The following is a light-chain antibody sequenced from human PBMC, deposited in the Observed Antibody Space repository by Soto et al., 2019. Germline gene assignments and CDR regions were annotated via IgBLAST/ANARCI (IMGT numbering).Light chain of an antibody. Sequence: QSALTQPPSVSGSPGQSVTISCTGTSSDVGYSNRVSWYQQPPGTAPKLMVFEVSNRPSGVPDRFSGSKSGNTASLTISGLQAEDEADYYCSSYTTSSTLVFGGGTQLTVL. CDR1: SSDVGYSNR. V-gene: IGLV2-18*02. CDR3: SSYTTSSTLV. CDR2: EVS. J-gene: IGLJ2*01.